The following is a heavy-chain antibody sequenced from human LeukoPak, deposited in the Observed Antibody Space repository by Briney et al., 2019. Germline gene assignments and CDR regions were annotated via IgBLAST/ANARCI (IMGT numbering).Heavy chain of an antibody. CDR1: GYTFTSYW. CDR2: IYPADSDT. CDR3: ARHTSDSNFDY. D-gene: IGHD2-21*01. Sequence: GESLKISCKGSGYTFTSYWIGWVRQMPGKGLEWMGIIYPADSDTRYSPSFQGQVTISADKSISTAYLQWSSLKASDPAMYYCARHTSDSNFDYWAQGTLVTVSS. V-gene: IGHV5-51*01. J-gene: IGHJ4*02.